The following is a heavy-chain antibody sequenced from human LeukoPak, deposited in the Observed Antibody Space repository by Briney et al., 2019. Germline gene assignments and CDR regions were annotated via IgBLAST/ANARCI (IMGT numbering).Heavy chain of an antibody. CDR3: TTDSCSSTSCHYMGV. J-gene: IGHJ6*03. Sequence: GGSLRLSCAAPGFTFSNAWMSWVRQAPGKGLEWVGRIKSKTDGGTTDYAAPVKGRFTISRDDSKNTLYLQMNSLKTEDTAVYYCTTDSCSSTSCHYMGVWGKGTTVTVSS. CDR1: GFTFSNAW. D-gene: IGHD2-2*01. V-gene: IGHV3-15*01. CDR2: IKSKTDGGTT.